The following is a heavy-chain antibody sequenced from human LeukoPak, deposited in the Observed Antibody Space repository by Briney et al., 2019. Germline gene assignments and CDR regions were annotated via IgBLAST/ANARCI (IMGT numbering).Heavy chain of an antibody. CDR2: ISSSGSTI. CDR3: APFGSIYFDY. Sequence: GGSLRLSCAASGFTFSSYEMNWVRQAPGKGVEWVSYISSSGSTIYYADSVKGRFTISRDNAKNSLYLQMNSLGAEDTAVYYCAPFGSIYFDYWGQGTLVTVSS. CDR1: GFTFSSYE. J-gene: IGHJ4*02. V-gene: IGHV3-48*03. D-gene: IGHD1-26*01.